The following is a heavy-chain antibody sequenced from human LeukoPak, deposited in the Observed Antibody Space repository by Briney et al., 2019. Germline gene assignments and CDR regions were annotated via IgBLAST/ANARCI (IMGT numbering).Heavy chain of an antibody. V-gene: IGHV3-33*01. CDR1: GFTFSSYG. Sequence: GGSLRLSCAASGFTFSSYGMHWVRQAPGKGLEWVAVIWCDGSNKYYADSVKGRFTISRDNSKNTLYLQMNSLRAEDTAVYYCARDHSILMVVTADGMDVWGQGTTVTVSS. J-gene: IGHJ6*02. CDR3: ARDHSILMVVTADGMDV. D-gene: IGHD2-21*02. CDR2: IWCDGSNK.